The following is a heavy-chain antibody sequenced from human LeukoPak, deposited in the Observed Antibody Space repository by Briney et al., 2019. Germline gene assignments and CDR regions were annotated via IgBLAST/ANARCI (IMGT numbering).Heavy chain of an antibody. J-gene: IGHJ4*02. V-gene: IGHV4-61*02. CDR3: ARERIVAALYYFDY. D-gene: IGHD1-26*01. CDR1: GGSISSGSYY. Sequence: SQTLSLTCTVSGGSISSGSYYWSWIRQPAGKGLEWIGRIYTSGSTNYNPSLKSRVTISVDTSNNQFSLKLSSVPAADTAVYYCARERIVAALYYFDYWGQGTLVTVSS. CDR2: IYTSGST.